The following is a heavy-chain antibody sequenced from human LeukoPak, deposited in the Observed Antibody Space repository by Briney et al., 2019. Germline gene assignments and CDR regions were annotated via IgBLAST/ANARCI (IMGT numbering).Heavy chain of an antibody. D-gene: IGHD3-10*01. CDR1: GFTFSSYA. CDR3: ARGLLWFGELFD. CDR2: ISSNGGST. Sequence: GGSLRLPCAASGFTFSSYAMHWVRQAPGKGLEYVSAISSNGGSTYYANSVKGRFTISRDNSKNTLYLQMGSLRAEDMAVYYCARGLLWFGELFDWGQGTLVTVSS. V-gene: IGHV3-64*01. J-gene: IGHJ4*02.